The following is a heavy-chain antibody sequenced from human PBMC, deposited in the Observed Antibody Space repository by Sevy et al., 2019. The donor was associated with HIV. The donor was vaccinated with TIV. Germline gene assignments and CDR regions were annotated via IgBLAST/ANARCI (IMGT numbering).Heavy chain of an antibody. J-gene: IGHJ6*02. CDR2: MNPDSGNK. V-gene: IGHV1-8*01. CDR3: ARGRVTQNYPYYYGLDV. CDR1: GYTFTSYD. Sequence: ASVKVSCKASGYTFTSYDINWVRQATGQGLEWMGWMNPDSGNKGYAQKFQGRVTMTRNTSIRTAYMELSSLRSEDTDVYYCARGRVTQNYPYYYGLDVWGLGTTVTVSS. D-gene: IGHD2-15*01.